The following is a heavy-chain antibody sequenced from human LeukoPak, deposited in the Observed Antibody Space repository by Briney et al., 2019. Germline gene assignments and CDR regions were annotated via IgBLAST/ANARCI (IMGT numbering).Heavy chain of an antibody. Sequence: SVKVSCKASGGTFSSYAISWVRQAPGQGLEWMGGIIPIFGTANYAQKFQGRVTITADESTSTAYTELSSLRSEDTAAYYCAMDMVRGVIWDPKAAYYYYMDVWGKGTTVTISS. V-gene: IGHV1-69*13. CDR2: IIPIFGTA. CDR3: AMDMVRGVIWDPKAAYYYYMDV. J-gene: IGHJ6*03. CDR1: GGTFSSYA. D-gene: IGHD3-10*01.